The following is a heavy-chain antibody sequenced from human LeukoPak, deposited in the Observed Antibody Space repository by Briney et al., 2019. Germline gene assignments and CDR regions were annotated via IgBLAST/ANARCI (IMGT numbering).Heavy chain of an antibody. CDR3: ARDTGGTGTYFDY. Sequence: PGGSLRLSCAASGFTFSSYGMRWVRQAPGKGLEWVAVIWYDGSNKYYADSVKGRFTISRDNSKNTLYLQMNSLRAEDTAVYYCARDTGGTGTYFDYWGQGTLVTVSS. CDR1: GFTFSSYG. J-gene: IGHJ4*02. D-gene: IGHD1-7*01. V-gene: IGHV3-33*01. CDR2: IWYDGSNK.